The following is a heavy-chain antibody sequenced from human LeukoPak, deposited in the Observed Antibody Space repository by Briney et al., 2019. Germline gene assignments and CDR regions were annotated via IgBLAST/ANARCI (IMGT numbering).Heavy chain of an antibody. D-gene: IGHD2-8*02. CDR2: IYPIDSDT. V-gene: IGHV5-51*01. CDR1: GYSFTNYW. CDR3: ARAYCTGSCNNNLDY. J-gene: IGHJ4*02. Sequence: PGESLKISCKGFGYSFTNYWIAWGRQVPGKGLGWMGSIYPIDSDTRYSPSFQGQVTVSVDKSIFTAYLQWSSLKASDTAMYYCARAYCTGSCNNNLDYWGQGTLVTVS.